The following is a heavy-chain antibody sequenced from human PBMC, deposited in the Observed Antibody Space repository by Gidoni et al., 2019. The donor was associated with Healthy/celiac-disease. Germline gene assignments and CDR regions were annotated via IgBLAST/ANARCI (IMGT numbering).Heavy chain of an antibody. CDR1: GGTFSSYA. D-gene: IGHD2-8*02. CDR2: IIPILGIA. V-gene: IGHV1-69*04. CDR3: ARDVYRPPVVYAQYNWFDP. Sequence: QVQLVQSGAEVKKPGSSVKVSCKASGGTFSSYAISWVRQAPGQGLEWMGRIIPILGIANYAQKFQGRVTITADKSTSTAYMELSSLRSEDTAVYYCARDVYRPPVVYAQYNWFDPWGQGTLVTVSS. J-gene: IGHJ5*02.